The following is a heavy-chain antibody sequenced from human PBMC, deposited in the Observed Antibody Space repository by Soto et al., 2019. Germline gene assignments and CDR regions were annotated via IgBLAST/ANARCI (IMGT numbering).Heavy chain of an antibody. Sequence: HVQLQESGPGLVKPSETLSLTCTISGGSIINYYWNWIRQPPGKGLEWIGYIYYSGNTNYTPALKSRVTISVDRSKNQFSLKLTSVTAAAPAVYFCARDGRLMLRGFSFYNGMDVWGQGTTVTVSS. CDR1: GGSIINYY. CDR3: ARDGRLMLRGFSFYNGMDV. D-gene: IGHD3-10*01. J-gene: IGHJ6*02. V-gene: IGHV4-59*01. CDR2: IYYSGNT.